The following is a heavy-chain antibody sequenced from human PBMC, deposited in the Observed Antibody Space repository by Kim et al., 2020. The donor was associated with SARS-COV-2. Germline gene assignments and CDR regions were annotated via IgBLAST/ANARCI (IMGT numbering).Heavy chain of an antibody. Sequence: GGSLRLSCAASGFTFSSYGMHWVRQAPGKGLEWVAVIWYDGSNKYYADSVKGRFTISRDNSKNTLYLQMNSLRAEDTAVYYCAKDEVGVRGVPQKNYYYYGMDVWGQGTTVTVSS. J-gene: IGHJ6*02. CDR2: IWYDGSNK. CDR1: GFTFSSYG. CDR3: AKDEVGVRGVPQKNYYYYGMDV. D-gene: IGHD3-10*01. V-gene: IGHV3-33*06.